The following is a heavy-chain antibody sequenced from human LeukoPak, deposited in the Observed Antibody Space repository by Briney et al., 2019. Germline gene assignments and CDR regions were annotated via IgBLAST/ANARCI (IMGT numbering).Heavy chain of an antibody. CDR2: INPSGGST. D-gene: IGHD2-21*02. V-gene: IGHV1-46*01. J-gene: IGHJ5*02. CDR1: GYTFTTYF. Sequence: GASVKLSCKASGYTFTTYFMHWVRQAPGEGLEWMGLINPSGGSTSYAQEFQGRVTMTRDTSTSTVYMELSSLRSEDTAVYYCARDREGDNVEVTANWRWFDPWGQGTLVTVSS. CDR3: ARDREGDNVEVTANWRWFDP.